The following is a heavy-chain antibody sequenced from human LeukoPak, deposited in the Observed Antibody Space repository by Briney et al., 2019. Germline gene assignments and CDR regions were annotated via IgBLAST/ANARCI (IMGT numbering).Heavy chain of an antibody. Sequence: PGGSLRLSCAVSGFTFDDYAMHWVRQAPGKGLEWVSGISWNSGSIGYADSVKGRFTISRDNAKNSLYLQMNSLRAEDTALYYCAKDIGYYYDSSGYDYWGQGTLVTVSS. D-gene: IGHD3-22*01. CDR2: ISWNSGSI. V-gene: IGHV3-9*01. J-gene: IGHJ4*02. CDR1: GFTFDDYA. CDR3: AKDIGYYYDSSGYDY.